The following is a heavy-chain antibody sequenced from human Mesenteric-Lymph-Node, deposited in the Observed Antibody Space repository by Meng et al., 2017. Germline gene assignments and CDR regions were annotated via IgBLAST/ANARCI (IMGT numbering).Heavy chain of an antibody. V-gene: IGHV4-39*01. J-gene: IGHJ5*02. CDR3: VRSSGWVRTGFDP. D-gene: IGHD6-19*01. CDR2: IGHSGIT. Sequence: QLQLQESGPGLVKPSETLSLTCRVSGGSISTSGYYWGWIRQPPGKGLEWIGSIGHSGITYYTPSLKSRVTVSIDTSKSQFSLKLTSVTAADTAVYYCVRSSGWVRTGFDPWGQGTLVTVSS. CDR1: GGSISTSGYY.